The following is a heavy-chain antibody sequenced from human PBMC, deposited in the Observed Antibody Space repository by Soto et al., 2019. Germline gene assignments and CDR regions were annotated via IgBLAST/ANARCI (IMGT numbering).Heavy chain of an antibody. Sequence: ESGGGLVQPGGSLRLSCAASGFTFSSYSMNWVRQAPGKGLEWVSYISSSSSTIYYADSVKGRFTISRDNAKNSLYLQMNSLRDEDTAVYYCARGHGDYLSYYYYYGMDVWGQGTTVTVSS. D-gene: IGHD4-17*01. J-gene: IGHJ6*02. CDR1: GFTFSSYS. CDR3: ARGHGDYLSYYYYYGMDV. V-gene: IGHV3-48*02. CDR2: ISSSSSTI.